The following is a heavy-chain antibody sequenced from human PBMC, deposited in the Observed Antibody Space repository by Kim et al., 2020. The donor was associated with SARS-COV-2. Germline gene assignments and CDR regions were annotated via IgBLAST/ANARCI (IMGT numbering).Heavy chain of an antibody. V-gene: IGHV4-4*02. CDR2: IYHSGST. Sequence: SETLSLTCAVSGGSISSSNWWSWVRQPPGKGLEWIGEIYHSGSTNYNPSLKSRVTISVDKSKNQFSLKLSSVTAADTAVYYCARARYYYGSGSYFNSRKYYYYGMDVWGQGTTVTVSS. D-gene: IGHD3-10*01. CDR1: GGSISSSNW. CDR3: ARARYYYGSGSYFNSRKYYYYGMDV. J-gene: IGHJ6*02.